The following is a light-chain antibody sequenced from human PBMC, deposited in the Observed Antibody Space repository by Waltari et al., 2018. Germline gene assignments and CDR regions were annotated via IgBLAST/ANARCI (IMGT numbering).Light chain of an antibody. CDR1: KLGDNF. J-gene: IGLJ1*01. Sequence: SYELTQPPSVSVSPGQTARITCSGDKLGDNFVCWYQQKPGQSPVLVIYQDNKRPSGIPERFSGSNSGNTATLTISGTQAMDEADYYCQAWDRSTAYVFGTGTKVTVL. CDR3: QAWDRSTAYV. CDR2: QDN. V-gene: IGLV3-1*01.